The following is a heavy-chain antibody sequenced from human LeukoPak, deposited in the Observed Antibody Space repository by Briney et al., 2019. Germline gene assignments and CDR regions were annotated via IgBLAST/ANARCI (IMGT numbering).Heavy chain of an antibody. CDR3: ATLVGYGSFFDY. J-gene: IGHJ4*02. CDR1: GYIFPDYW. V-gene: IGHV5-51*01. CDR2: IYPGDSDT. D-gene: IGHD3-10*01. Sequence: GESLKISCEASGYIFPDYWIGWVRHVPGKGLEYMGIIYPGDSDTRYSPSFQGQVTISADKSISTAYLQWSSLKASDTAMYYCATLVGYGSFFDYWGQGTLVTVSS.